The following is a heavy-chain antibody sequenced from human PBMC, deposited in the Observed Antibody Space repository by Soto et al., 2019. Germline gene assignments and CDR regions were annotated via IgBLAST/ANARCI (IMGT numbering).Heavy chain of an antibody. D-gene: IGHD6-6*01. CDR2: IYHSGST. CDR1: SGSISSSNW. J-gene: IGHJ6*03. CDR3: ARDKGAARRHYYYHMDV. V-gene: IGHV4-4*02. Sequence: SETLSLTCAVSSGSISSSNWWSWVRQPPGKGLEWIGEIYHSGSTNYNPSLKSRVTISVDKSKNQFSLKLSSVTAADTAVYYCARDKGAARRHYYYHMDVWGKGTTVTSP.